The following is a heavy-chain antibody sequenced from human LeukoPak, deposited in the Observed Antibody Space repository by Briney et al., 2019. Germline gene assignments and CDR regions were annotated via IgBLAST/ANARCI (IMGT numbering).Heavy chain of an antibody. D-gene: IGHD2-21*01. J-gene: IGHJ4*02. V-gene: IGHV3-66*02. CDR3: ARDSLRGSLDY. CDR2: IGRDAKT. CDR1: GFTFITYA. Sequence: GGSLRLSCASSGFTFITYAMSWVRQAPGKGLEWVSAIGRDAKTYYADSVKGRFTISRDNSKNTLYLQMNSLRAEDTAVYYCARDSLRGSLDYWGQGTLVTVSS.